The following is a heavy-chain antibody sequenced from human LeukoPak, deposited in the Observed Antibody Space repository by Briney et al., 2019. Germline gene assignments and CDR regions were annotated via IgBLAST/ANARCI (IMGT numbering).Heavy chain of an antibody. CDR2: IYSGGST. J-gene: IGHJ6*02. Sequence: PGGSLRLSCAASGFTVSSNYMSWVRQAPGKGLEWVSVIYSGGSTYYADSVKGRFTISRDNSKNTLYLQMNSLRAEDAAVYYCARGWDIRPYYYYGMDVWGQGTTVTVSS. D-gene: IGHD2-15*01. CDR1: GFTVSSNY. V-gene: IGHV3-66*01. CDR3: ARGWDIRPYYYYGMDV.